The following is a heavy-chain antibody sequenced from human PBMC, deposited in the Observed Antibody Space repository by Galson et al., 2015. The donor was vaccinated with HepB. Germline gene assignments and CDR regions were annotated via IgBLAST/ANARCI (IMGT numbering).Heavy chain of an antibody. J-gene: IGHJ6*02. V-gene: IGHV3-30*03. Sequence: SLRLSCAASGYTFSSYGMHWVRQAPGKGLEWVAIISYDGSNNYYADSVKGRSTISRDNAKNSLYLQMNSLRAEDTAVYYCARDTPPTPQYSGYDQARYYYYYYGMDVWGQGTTVTVSS. CDR3: ARDTPPTPQYSGYDQARYYYYYYGMDV. D-gene: IGHD5-12*01. CDR1: GYTFSSYG. CDR2: ISYDGSNN.